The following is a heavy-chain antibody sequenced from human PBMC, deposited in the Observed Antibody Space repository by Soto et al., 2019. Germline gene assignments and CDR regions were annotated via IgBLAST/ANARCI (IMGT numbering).Heavy chain of an antibody. CDR1: GFTFSGYR. CDR2: ISSSSSTI. J-gene: IGHJ5*02. V-gene: IGHV3-48*04. CDR3: AKDFYNDSISNWFDP. D-gene: IGHD4-4*01. Sequence: GGSLRLSCAASGFTFSGYRMNGVRQAPGKGLEWVSYISSSSSTIYYADSVKGRFTISRDNSKNTLSLQMDSLRSDDTAVYYSAKDFYNDSISNWFDPWGQGTLVTVSS.